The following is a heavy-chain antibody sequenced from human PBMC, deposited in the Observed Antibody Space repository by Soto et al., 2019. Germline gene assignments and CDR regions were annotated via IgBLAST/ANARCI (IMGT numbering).Heavy chain of an antibody. J-gene: IGHJ4*02. Sequence: QVQLVESGGGVVQPGRSLRLSCAASGFTFSSYAMHWVRQAPGKGLEWVAVISYDGSNKYYADSVKGRFTISRDNSKNTLYLQMNSLRAEDTAVYYCARDHHTAGLDYWGQGTLVTVSS. V-gene: IGHV3-30-3*01. D-gene: IGHD5-18*01. CDR1: GFTFSSYA. CDR3: ARDHHTAGLDY. CDR2: ISYDGSNK.